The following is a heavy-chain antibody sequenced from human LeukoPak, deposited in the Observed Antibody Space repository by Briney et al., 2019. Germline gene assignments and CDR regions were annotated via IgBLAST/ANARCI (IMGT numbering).Heavy chain of an antibody. J-gene: IGHJ5*02. CDR2: IRYDGSNK. Sequence: GGSLRLSCAASGFTFSSYGMHWVRQAPGKGLEWVAFIRYDGSNKYYADSVKGRFTISRDNSKNTLYLQMNSLRAEDTAVYYCAKVPGDYYGSGSYYWFDPWGQGTLVTVSS. CDR1: GFTFSSYG. V-gene: IGHV3-30*02. D-gene: IGHD3-10*01. CDR3: AKVPGDYYGSGSYYWFDP.